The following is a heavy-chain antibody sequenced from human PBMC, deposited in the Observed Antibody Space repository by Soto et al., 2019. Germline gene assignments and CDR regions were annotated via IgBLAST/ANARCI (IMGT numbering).Heavy chain of an antibody. CDR2: IYPGDSDT. J-gene: IGHJ6*02. CDR3: ARRGGYSYGYDYYYGMDV. D-gene: IGHD5-18*01. Sequence: GESLKISCNGSGYSFTSYWIGWVRQMPGKGLEWMGIIYPGDSDTRYSPSFQGQVTISADKSISTAYLQWSSLKASDTAMYYCARRGGYSYGYDYYYGMDVWGQGTTVTVSS. V-gene: IGHV5-51*01. CDR1: GYSFTSYW.